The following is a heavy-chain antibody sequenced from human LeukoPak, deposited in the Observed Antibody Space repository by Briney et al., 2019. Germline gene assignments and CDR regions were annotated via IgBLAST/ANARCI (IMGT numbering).Heavy chain of an antibody. CDR2: MSPNSGDT. V-gene: IGHV1-8*01. CDR1: GYTFTSYD. D-gene: IGHD3-3*01. CDR3: ARGKFTYYDFWSGFEESNWFDP. Sequence: GASVKVSCKASGYTFTSYDINWARQATGQGLEWMGWMSPNSGDTDYAKKFQGRVTMTRNTSISTAYMELSSLRSEDTAVYYCARGKFTYYDFWSGFEESNWFDPWGQGTLVTVSS. J-gene: IGHJ5*02.